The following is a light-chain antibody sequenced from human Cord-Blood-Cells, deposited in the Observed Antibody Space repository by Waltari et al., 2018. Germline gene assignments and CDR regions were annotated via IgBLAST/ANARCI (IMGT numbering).Light chain of an antibody. J-gene: IGKJ2*01. CDR1: QSVLYSSNNKNY. CDR3: QQYYSTPYT. V-gene: IGKV4-1*01. Sequence: DIVMTQSPDSLAVSLGERATINCKSSQSVLYSSNNKNYLAWYQQKPGQPPKLLIYCASNRESGVPDRFSGSGSGTDFTLTISSLQAEDVAVYYCQQYYSTPYTFGQGTKLEIK. CDR2: CAS.